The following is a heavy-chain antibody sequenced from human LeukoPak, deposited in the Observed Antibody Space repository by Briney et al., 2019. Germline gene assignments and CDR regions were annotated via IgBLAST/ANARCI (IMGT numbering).Heavy chain of an antibody. CDR2: ISYTGTYI. Sequence: GGSLRLSCAASAFSLNAYNMNWVRQAPGKGLEWVSSISYTGTYIYYADSVKGRFTISRDNAKNSLYLQMNSLRAEDTAVYYCARGSAEMATILIGSGFDYWGQGTLVTVSS. J-gene: IGHJ4*02. V-gene: IGHV3-21*04. CDR1: AFSLNAYN. D-gene: IGHD5-24*01. CDR3: ARGSAEMATILIGSGFDY.